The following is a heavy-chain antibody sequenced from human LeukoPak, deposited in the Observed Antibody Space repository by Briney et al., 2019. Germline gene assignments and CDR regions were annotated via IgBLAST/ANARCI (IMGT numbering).Heavy chain of an antibody. V-gene: IGHV4-59*01. D-gene: IGHD3/OR15-3a*01. CDR1: GASLNYYY. CDR3: ARDDHRDWAFDI. J-gene: IGHJ3*02. Sequence: SETLSLTCTVSGASLNYYYWSWVRQPPGKGLEWIGYIYYSGSTNYNPSLKSRVTISVDTSKNQFSLKLSSVTAADTAVYYCARDDHRDWAFDIWGQGTMVTVSS. CDR2: IYYSGST.